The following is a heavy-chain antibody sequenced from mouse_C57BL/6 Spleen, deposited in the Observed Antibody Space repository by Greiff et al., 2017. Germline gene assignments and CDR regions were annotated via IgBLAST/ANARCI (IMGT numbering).Heavy chain of an antibody. V-gene: IGHV1-53*01. D-gene: IGHD2-2*01. CDR2: INPSNGGT. J-gene: IGHJ4*01. CDR3: ARWLRRLTVYAMDY. Sequence: VQLQQPGTELVKPGASVKLSCKASGYTFTSYWMHWVKQRPGQGLEWIGNINPSNGGTHYNEKFKSKATLTVDKSSSTAYMQLSSLTSEDSAVYDGARWLRRLTVYAMDYWGQGTSVTVAS. CDR1: GYTFTSYW.